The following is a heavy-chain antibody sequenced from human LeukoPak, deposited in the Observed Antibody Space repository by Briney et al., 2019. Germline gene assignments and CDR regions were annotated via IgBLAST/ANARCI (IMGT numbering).Heavy chain of an antibody. V-gene: IGHV3-21*01. Sequence: GGSLRLSCAASGFTFSSYSMNWVRQAPGKGLEWVSSISSSSSYIYYADSVKGRSTISRDNSKNTLYLQMNSLRAEDTAVYYCAGYCGSTSCYIYYYYGMDVWGQGTTVTVSS. CDR3: AGYCGSTSCYIYYYYGMDV. D-gene: IGHD2-2*02. J-gene: IGHJ6*02. CDR2: ISSSSSYI. CDR1: GFTFSSYS.